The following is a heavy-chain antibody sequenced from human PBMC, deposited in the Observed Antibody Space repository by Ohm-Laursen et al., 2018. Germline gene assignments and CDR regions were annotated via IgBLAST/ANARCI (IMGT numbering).Heavy chain of an antibody. J-gene: IGHJ4*02. CDR3: ASGLY. CDR1: GFSFSNSW. Sequence: SPRLSCTASGFSFSNSWMNWFRQAPGKGLEWVANINQDGSEKHYVDSVKGRFTISRDNAKNSLYLQMNSLRVEDTAVYYCASGLYWGQGTLVTVSS. V-gene: IGHV3-7*01. D-gene: IGHD3/OR15-3a*01. CDR2: INQDGSEK.